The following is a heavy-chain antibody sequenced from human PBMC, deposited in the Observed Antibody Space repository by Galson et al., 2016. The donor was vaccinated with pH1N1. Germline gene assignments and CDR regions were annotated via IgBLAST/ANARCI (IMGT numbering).Heavy chain of an antibody. Sequence: SVKVSCKASGYTFSSYGISWVRQAPGRGLEWMGWSRPYTGNTNHVQKFQGRVTMTTDTSTSTAYMELRSLTSDDTAVYYCARAIAQGDSSWGQGTLVTVSS. CDR1: GYTFSSYG. CDR3: ARAIAQGDSS. CDR2: SRPYTGNT. V-gene: IGHV1-18*01. J-gene: IGHJ5*02. D-gene: IGHD2-21*01.